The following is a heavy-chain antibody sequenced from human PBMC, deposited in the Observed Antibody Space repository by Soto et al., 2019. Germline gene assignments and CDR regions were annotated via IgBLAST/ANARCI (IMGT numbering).Heavy chain of an antibody. V-gene: IGHV3-33*01. D-gene: IGHD6-6*01. CDR1: GFTFSSYG. CDR2: IWYDGSNK. Sequence: HPXGSLILCCSAAGFTFSSYGMHWVRQAPGKGLEWVAVIWYDGSNKYYAASVKGRFTISRDNSKNTLYLQMNSLRAEDTAVYYCARDRIAARPFDFDYGMDVWGQGTTVTVSS. J-gene: IGHJ6*02. CDR3: ARDRIAARPFDFDYGMDV.